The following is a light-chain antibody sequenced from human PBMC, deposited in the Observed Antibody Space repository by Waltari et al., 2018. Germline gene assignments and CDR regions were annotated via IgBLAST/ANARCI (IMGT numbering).Light chain of an antibody. CDR3: QKYVSLPAT. J-gene: IGKJ1*01. Sequence: ETVLTQSPGTLSLSPGERATLSCKASDSVGIYLAWYQQKPGQAPRLLIYHASNRATGIPDRFSGSGSGTDFSLTISRLESEDSAVYYCQKYVSLPATFGQGTKVEI. CDR1: DSVGIY. V-gene: IGKV3-20*01. CDR2: HAS.